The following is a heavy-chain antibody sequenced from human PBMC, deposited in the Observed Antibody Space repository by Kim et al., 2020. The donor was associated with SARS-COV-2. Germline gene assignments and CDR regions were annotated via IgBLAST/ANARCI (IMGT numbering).Heavy chain of an antibody. CDR3: AKSPLAVAGPCDY. J-gene: IGHJ4*02. Sequence: GGSLRLSCVASGFNFDDYAMHWVRQAPGKGLEWVAGLSWDSGSIGYVSAVKGRFTISRDNAKKSLFLQMNSLRVEDTAFYYCAKSPLAVAGPCDYWGQGTLVTVSS. V-gene: IGHV3-9*01. CDR2: LSWDSGSI. CDR1: GFNFDDYA. D-gene: IGHD6-19*01.